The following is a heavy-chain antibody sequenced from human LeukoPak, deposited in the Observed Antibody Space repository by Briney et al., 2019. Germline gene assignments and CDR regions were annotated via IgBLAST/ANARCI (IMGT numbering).Heavy chain of an antibody. J-gene: IGHJ2*01. CDR3: ARHRYDNTEYLIEYFDL. V-gene: IGHV4-39*01. CDR1: GDSISITNDY. D-gene: IGHD6-6*01. CDR2: IHKSGNT. Sequence: SETLSLTCTVSGDSISITNDYWAWIRQPPGTGLEWIGSIHKSGNTYYNSSLESRVTVSVDTSKNHFSLKLVSVTVADTAVYYCARHRYDNTEYLIEYFDLWGCGTLVSVSS.